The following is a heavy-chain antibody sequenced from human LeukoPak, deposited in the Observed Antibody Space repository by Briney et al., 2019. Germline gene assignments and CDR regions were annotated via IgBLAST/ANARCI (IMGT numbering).Heavy chain of an antibody. D-gene: IGHD7-27*01. V-gene: IGHV3-48*03. CDR2: ISSSGSTI. J-gene: IGHJ4*02. CDR1: GFTFSSYE. Sequence: GGSLRLSCAASGFTFSSYEMNWVRQAPGKGLEWVSYISSSGSTIYYADSVKGRFTISRDNAKNSLYLQMNSLRAEDTAVYYCARVGVKTGIFDYWGQGTLVTVSS. CDR3: ARVGVKTGIFDY.